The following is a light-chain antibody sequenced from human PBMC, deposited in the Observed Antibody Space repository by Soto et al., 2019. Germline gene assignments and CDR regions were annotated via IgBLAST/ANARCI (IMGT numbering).Light chain of an antibody. V-gene: IGKV3-15*01. J-gene: IGKJ4*01. CDR3: QQCRNWRPT. Sequence: EIVMTQSPATLSVSPGEGATLSCKASQNVYNNLAWYQQRPCQPPRLLIYDASTRATGISARFSGSGYGTEFTRTFSSLQSEDFAVYFCQQCRNWRPTFGGGPRWRSN. CDR2: DAS. CDR1: QNVYNN.